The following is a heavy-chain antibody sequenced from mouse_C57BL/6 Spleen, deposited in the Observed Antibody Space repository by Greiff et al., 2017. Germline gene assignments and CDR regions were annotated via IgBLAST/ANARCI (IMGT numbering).Heavy chain of an antibody. Sequence: QVQLQQSGAELVKPGASVKMSCKASGYTFTTYPIEWMKQTHGKSLEWIGNFHPYNDATKYNEKFKGKATLTVETSSSTVYLEVSRLTSDDSAVYYGARSRGYGNYGYAMDYWGQGTSVTVSS. J-gene: IGHJ4*01. CDR3: ARSRGYGNYGYAMDY. D-gene: IGHD2-1*01. CDR1: GYTFTTYP. V-gene: IGHV1-47*01. CDR2: FHPYNDAT.